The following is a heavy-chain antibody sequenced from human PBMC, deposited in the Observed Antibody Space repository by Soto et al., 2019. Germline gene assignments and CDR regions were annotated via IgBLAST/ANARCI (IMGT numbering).Heavy chain of an antibody. CDR3: AKVKYGDYDFFYDY. D-gene: IGHD4-17*01. Sequence: EVQLLESGGGLVQPGGSLRLSCAASGFTFSSYAMSWVRQAPGKGLEWVSAISGSGGSTYYADSVKGRFTISRDNSKNTLYLPMNSLRAEDTAVYYCAKVKYGDYDFFYDYWGHGTLVTVSS. CDR1: GFTFSSYA. V-gene: IGHV3-23*01. J-gene: IGHJ4*01. CDR2: ISGSGGST.